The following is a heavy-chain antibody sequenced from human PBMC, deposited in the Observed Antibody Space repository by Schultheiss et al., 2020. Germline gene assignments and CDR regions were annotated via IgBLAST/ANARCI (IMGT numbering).Heavy chain of an antibody. CDR3: ARGIGSSWYYYGMDV. J-gene: IGHJ6*02. V-gene: IGHV4-59*01. D-gene: IGHD6-13*01. CDR2: IYYSGST. CDR1: GGSISSYY. Sequence: SETLSLTCTVSGGSISSYYWSWIRQPPGKGLEWIGYIYYSGSTNYNPSLKSRVTISVDTSKNQFSLKLSSVTAADTAVYYCARGIGSSWYYYGMDVWGQGTTVNVSS.